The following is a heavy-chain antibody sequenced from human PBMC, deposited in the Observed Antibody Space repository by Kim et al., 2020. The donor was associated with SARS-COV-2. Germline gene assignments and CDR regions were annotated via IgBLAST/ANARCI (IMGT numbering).Heavy chain of an antibody. V-gene: IGHV3-23*01. J-gene: IGHJ4*02. CDR2: ISASGGST. CDR3: AKDKLRGVRGVIIKADY. CDR1: GFTFSSYA. D-gene: IGHD3-10*01. Sequence: GGSLRLSCAASGFTFSSYAMSWVRQAPGKGLEWVSAISASGGSTYYADSVKGRFTISRDNSKNTLYLQMNSMRAEDTAVYYCAKDKLRGVRGVIIKADYWGPRTLRTVSS.